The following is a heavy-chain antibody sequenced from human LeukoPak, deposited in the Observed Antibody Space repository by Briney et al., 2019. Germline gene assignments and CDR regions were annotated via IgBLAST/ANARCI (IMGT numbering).Heavy chain of an antibody. CDR1: GDSISSDY. D-gene: IGHD6-13*01. J-gene: IGHJ5*02. CDR2: IYYTGST. Sequence: PSETLSLTCAVSGDSISSDYWSWVRQPPGKGLEWIGYIYYTGSTNYNPSLKSRVTMSVDTSKNQFSLKLTSVTAADTAVYYCARSPYSSSWYPFAPWGQGTLVTVSS. V-gene: IGHV4-59*12. CDR3: ARSPYSSSWYPFAP.